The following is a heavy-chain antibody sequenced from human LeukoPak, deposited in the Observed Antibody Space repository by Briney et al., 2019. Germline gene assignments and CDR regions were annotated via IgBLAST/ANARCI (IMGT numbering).Heavy chain of an antibody. CDR3: ATALVYADTTLGFYH. J-gene: IGHJ4*02. D-gene: IGHD5/OR15-5a*01. V-gene: IGHV5-51*01. CDR1: GDSFSKYW. Sequence: GEALKISCQGSGDSFSKYWIAWVRQMPGKGHELMVLIHPGVSDARYNPSFQGQVTITADRSSSTSSLQWTALKASDTAMYYCATALVYADTTLGFYHWGQGTMVTVVS. CDR2: IHPGVSDA.